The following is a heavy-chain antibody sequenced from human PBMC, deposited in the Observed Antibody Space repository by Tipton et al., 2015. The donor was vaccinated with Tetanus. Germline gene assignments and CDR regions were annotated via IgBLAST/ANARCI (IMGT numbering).Heavy chain of an antibody. D-gene: IGHD2-21*02. CDR1: GFTFSSYA. CDR3: AKDTGVTPHYGMDV. Sequence: SLRLSCAASGFTFSSYAMSWVRQAPGKGLEWVSGISWNSGSIGYADSVKGRFTIFRDNAKNSLYLQMNSLRAEDTALYYCAKDTGVTPHYGMDVWGQGTTVTVSS. CDR2: ISWNSGSI. J-gene: IGHJ6*02. V-gene: IGHV3-9*01.